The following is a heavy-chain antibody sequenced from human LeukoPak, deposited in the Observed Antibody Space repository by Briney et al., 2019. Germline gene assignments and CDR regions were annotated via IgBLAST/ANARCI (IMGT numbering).Heavy chain of an antibody. CDR3: ARRPFDY. CDR2: ISGSGGST. CDR1: GFTLSSFA. J-gene: IGHJ4*02. V-gene: IGHV3-23*01. Sequence: PGGSLRLSCAASGFTLSSFAMNWVRQAPGKGLEWVSVISGSGGSTFYADSVKGRFTISRDNAKNSLYLQMNSLRAEDTAVYYCARRPFDYWGQGTLVTVSS.